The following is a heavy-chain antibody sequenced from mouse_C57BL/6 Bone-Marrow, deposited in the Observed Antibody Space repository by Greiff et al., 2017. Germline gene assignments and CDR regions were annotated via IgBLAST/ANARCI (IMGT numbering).Heavy chain of an antibody. D-gene: IGHD2-5*01. CDR1: GYTFTSYW. V-gene: IGHV1-55*01. CDR3: AKGIVTVLAY. Sequence: QVQLQQPGAELVKPGASVKMSCKASGYTFTSYWITWVKQRPGQGLEWIGEIYPGSGSTNYNEKFKSKATLTVDTSSSTAYMQLSSLTSEDAAVYYCAKGIVTVLAYWGQGTLVTVSA. CDR2: IYPGSGST. J-gene: IGHJ3*01.